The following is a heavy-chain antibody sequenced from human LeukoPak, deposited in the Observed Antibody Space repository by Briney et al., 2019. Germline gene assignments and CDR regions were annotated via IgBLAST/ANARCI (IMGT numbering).Heavy chain of an antibody. J-gene: IGHJ4*02. CDR3: ASLVGATSNFDY. Sequence: PSETLSLTCAVSGDSISSGCYWGWIRQPPGKGLEWIGSIYHSGSTYYNPSLKSRVTISVDTSKNQFSLKLSSVTAADTAVYYCASLVGATSNFDYWGQGTLVTVSS. D-gene: IGHD1-26*01. CDR1: GDSISSGCY. V-gene: IGHV4-38-2*01. CDR2: IYHSGST.